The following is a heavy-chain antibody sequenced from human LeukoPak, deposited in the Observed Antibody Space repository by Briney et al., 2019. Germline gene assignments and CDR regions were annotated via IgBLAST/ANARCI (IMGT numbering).Heavy chain of an antibody. V-gene: IGHV3-23*01. CDR3: AKDLFLFFGDS. J-gene: IGHJ4*02. D-gene: IGHD3-3*01. Sequence: GGSLRLSCAASGFTFSSYPMNWVRQAPGRGLEWVSTIVSDGYKSYYAASVRGRFAVSRDNSQNTIYLQMNSLTAEDTAVYYCAKDLFLFFGDSRGQGALVTVSS. CDR2: IVSDGYKS. CDR1: GFTFSSYP.